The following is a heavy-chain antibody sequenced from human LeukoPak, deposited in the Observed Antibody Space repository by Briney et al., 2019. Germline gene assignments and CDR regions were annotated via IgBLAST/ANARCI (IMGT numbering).Heavy chain of an antibody. CDR1: GGSISSYY. V-gene: IGHV4-4*07. CDR2: IYTSGST. Sequence: SETLSLTCTVSGGSISSYYWSWIRQPAGKGLEWIGRIYTSGSTNYNPSLKSRVTMSVDTSKNQFSLKLSSVTAADTAVYYCARDNTIFGVVSRWFDPWGQGTLVTVSS. D-gene: IGHD3-3*01. J-gene: IGHJ5*02. CDR3: ARDNTIFGVVSRWFDP.